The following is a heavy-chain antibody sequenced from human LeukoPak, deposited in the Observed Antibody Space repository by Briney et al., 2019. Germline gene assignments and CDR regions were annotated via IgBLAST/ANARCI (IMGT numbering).Heavy chain of an antibody. D-gene: IGHD3-10*01. CDR3: ANLPMVRGAPLLFDY. J-gene: IGHJ4*02. CDR2: ISAYNGNT. CDR1: GYTFTSYG. Sequence: ASVKVSCKASGYTFTSYGISWVRQAPGQGLEWMGWISAYNGNTNYAQKLQGRVTMTTDTSTSTAYMELRSLRSDDTAVYYCANLPMVRGAPLLFDYWGQGTLVTVSS. V-gene: IGHV1-18*01.